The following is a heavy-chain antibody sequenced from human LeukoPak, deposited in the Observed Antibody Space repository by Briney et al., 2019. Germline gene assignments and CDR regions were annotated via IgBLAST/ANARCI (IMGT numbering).Heavy chain of an antibody. D-gene: IGHD6-19*01. J-gene: IGHJ4*02. CDR1: GYTFTGYY. V-gene: IGHV1-2*02. CDR3: ARAGQWLVLYYFDY. Sequence: ASVKVSCKASGYTFTGYYMHWVRQAPGQGLEGMGWINPNSGGTNYAQKFQGRVTMTRDTSISTAYMELSRLRSDDTAVYYCARAGQWLVLYYFDYWGQGTLVTVSS. CDR2: INPNSGGT.